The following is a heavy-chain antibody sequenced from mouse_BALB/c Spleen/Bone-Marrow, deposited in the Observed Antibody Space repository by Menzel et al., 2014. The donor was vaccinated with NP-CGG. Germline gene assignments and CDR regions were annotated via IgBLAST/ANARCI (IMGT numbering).Heavy chain of an antibody. CDR3: NARYYYAMDY. V-gene: IGHV14-4*02. CDR2: IDPENGGT. CDR1: GFNIKDYY. J-gene: IGHJ4*01. Sequence: EVQLQESGAELVRSGASVKLSCTASGFNIKDYYMHWVKQRPEQGLEWIGWIDPENGGTEYAPKFQGKATMTADTSSNTAYLQLSSLTSEDTAVYYCNARYYYAMDYWGQGTSVTVSS.